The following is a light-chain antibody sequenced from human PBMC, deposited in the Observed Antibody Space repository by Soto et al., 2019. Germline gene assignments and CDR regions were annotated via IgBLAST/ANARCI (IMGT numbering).Light chain of an antibody. V-gene: IGKV1-5*03. CDR3: QHYNSYAQA. Sequence: RTPSPSILTESIGERVSXXWGASQTISRWLAWDQQKPGKAPKLLIYKASTLKSGVPSRFSGSGSGTEFTLTISSLQPDDFATYYCQHYNSYAQACGEGTKVDIK. CDR1: QTISRW. J-gene: IGKJ1*01. CDR2: KAS.